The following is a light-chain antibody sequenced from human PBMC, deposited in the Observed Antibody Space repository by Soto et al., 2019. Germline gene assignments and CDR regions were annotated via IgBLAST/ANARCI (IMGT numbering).Light chain of an antibody. CDR3: QQRSDWPIT. Sequence: EIMLTQFPATLSLSPGERATLSCRASQSVSTYLAWYQQKPGQAPRLLIYDVSTRATGIPARFSGSGSGTDFTLTITSLEPEDFAVYSCQQRSDWPITFGQGTRLEIK. J-gene: IGKJ5*01. CDR2: DVS. V-gene: IGKV3-11*01. CDR1: QSVSTY.